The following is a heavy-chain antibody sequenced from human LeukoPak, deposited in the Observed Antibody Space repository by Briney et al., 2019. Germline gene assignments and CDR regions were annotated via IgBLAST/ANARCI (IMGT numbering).Heavy chain of an antibody. CDR1: GDTFSSYA. V-gene: IGHV1-69*13. CDR3: ARDRSYYYGSGSYTGTVTD. D-gene: IGHD3-10*01. J-gene: IGHJ4*02. Sequence: SVKVSCKASGDTFSSYAISWVRQAPGQGLEWMGGIIPIFGTANYAQKFQGRVTITADESTSTAYMELSSLRSEDTAVYYCARDRSYYYGSGSYTGTVTDWGQGTLVTVSS. CDR2: IIPIFGTA.